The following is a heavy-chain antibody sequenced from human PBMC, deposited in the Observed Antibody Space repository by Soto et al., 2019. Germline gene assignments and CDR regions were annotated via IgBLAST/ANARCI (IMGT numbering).Heavy chain of an antibody. J-gene: IGHJ4*02. CDR3: AREGSRYNWNYVY. Sequence: GGSLRLSCAASGFTFSSYWMSWVRQAPGKGLEWVANIKQDGSEKYYVDSVKGRFTISRDNAKNSLYLQMNSLRAEDTAVYYCAREGSRYNWNYVYWGQGTLVTVSS. D-gene: IGHD1-7*01. CDR1: GFTFSSYW. V-gene: IGHV3-7*01. CDR2: IKQDGSEK.